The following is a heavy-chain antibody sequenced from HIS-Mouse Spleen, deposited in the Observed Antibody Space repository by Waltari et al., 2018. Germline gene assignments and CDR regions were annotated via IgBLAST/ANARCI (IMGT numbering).Heavy chain of an antibody. CDR1: GFTFRSYG. CDR2: ISYDGSNK. Sequence: QVQLVESGGGVVQPGRSRRLSCAAPGFTFRSYGMHWVRQAPGKGLEWVAVISYDGSNKYYADSVKGRFTISRDNSKNTLYLQMNSLRAEDTAVYYCAKASSGWPDYWGQGTLVTVSS. J-gene: IGHJ4*02. CDR3: AKASSGWPDY. V-gene: IGHV3-30*18. D-gene: IGHD6-19*01.